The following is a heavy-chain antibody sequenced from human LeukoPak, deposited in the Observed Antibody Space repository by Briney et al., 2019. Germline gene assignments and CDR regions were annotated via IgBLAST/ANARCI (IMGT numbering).Heavy chain of an antibody. V-gene: IGHV1-69*13. CDR1: GGTFSSYA. CDR2: IIPIFGTA. D-gene: IGHD3-10*01. Sequence: SVKVSCKASGGTFSSYAISWVRQAPGQGLEWMGGIIPIFGTANYAQKFQGRVTITADESTSTAYMELSSLRSEDTTVYYCARENAGNYYGSGRIHYGMDVWGQGTTVIVSS. J-gene: IGHJ6*02. CDR3: ARENAGNYYGSGRIHYGMDV.